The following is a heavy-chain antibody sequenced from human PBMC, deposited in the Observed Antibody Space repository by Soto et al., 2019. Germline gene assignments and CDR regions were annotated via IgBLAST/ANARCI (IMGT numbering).Heavy chain of an antibody. CDR2: ISISSSHT. V-gene: IGHV3-11*06. CDR1: GFIFSDYY. J-gene: IGHJ6*01. Sequence: GGSLRLSCAASGFIFSDYYMSWNRQAPGKGLEWVSYISISSSHTNYADSVRGRFTISRDNTRNSLYLQMNSLRAEDTAVYYCVRDLVVDSGKYHYNRLDVWGQGTTVTVSS. CDR3: VRDLVVDSGKYHYNRLDV. D-gene: IGHD2-8*02.